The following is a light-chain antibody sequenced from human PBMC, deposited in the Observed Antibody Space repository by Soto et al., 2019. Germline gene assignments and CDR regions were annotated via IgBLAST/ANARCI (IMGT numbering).Light chain of an antibody. CDR3: CSYVGATTYV. J-gene: IGLJ1*01. Sequence: QSALTQPASVSGSPGQSITISCTRSSTDFENYNLVSWYQHCPDKAPKLIIYEGTKRPSGVSDRFSGSTSGSTASLTISGLQAEDEAEYFCCSYVGATTYVFGSGTKLTVL. CDR2: EGT. CDR1: STDFENYNL. V-gene: IGLV2-23*01.